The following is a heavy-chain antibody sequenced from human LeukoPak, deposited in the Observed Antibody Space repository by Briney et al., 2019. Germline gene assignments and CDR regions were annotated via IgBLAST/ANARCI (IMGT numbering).Heavy chain of an antibody. V-gene: IGHV1-2*02. Sequence: GASVKVSCKTSGYTFTSYGITWVRQAPGQGLDWMGWIKPDSGGTNYAQKFQGRVTMTRDTSIKTGYMELSRLRSDDTAMYYCARVREHSSGCYFDSWGQGTLVTVSS. CDR3: ARVREHSSGCYFDS. CDR2: IKPDSGGT. D-gene: IGHD6-19*01. CDR1: GYTFTSYG. J-gene: IGHJ4*02.